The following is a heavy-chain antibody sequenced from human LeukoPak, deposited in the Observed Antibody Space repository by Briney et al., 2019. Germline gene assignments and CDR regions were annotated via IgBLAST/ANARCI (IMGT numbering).Heavy chain of an antibody. D-gene: IGHD2-15*01. CDR1: GGSFSGYY. Sequence: SETLSLTCAVYGGSFSGYYWSWIRQPPGKGLEWIGEINHSGSTNYNPSLKSRVTISVETSKNQFSLKLSSVSAAETAVYYCARVDTCSGGSCYVYSYYYYMDVWGKGPTLTVSS. CDR3: ARVDTCSGGSCYVYSYYYYMDV. CDR2: INHSGST. V-gene: IGHV4-34*01. J-gene: IGHJ6*03.